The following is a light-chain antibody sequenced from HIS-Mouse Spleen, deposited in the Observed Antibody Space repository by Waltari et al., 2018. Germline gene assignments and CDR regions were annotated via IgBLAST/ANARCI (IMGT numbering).Light chain of an antibody. V-gene: IGKV1-9*01. CDR2: AAS. Sequence: DIQLTQSPSFLSASVGDRVTITCRASQGISSYVAWYQQKPGKAPKLLIYAASTLQSGVPSRFSGSGSGTEFTLTISSLQPEDFATYYCQQLNSYLPITFGQGTRLEIK. CDR1: QGISSY. J-gene: IGKJ5*01. CDR3: QQLNSYLPIT.